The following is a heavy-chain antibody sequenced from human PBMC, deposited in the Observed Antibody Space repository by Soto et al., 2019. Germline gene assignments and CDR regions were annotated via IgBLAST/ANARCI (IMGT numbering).Heavy chain of an antibody. CDR1: GFTFTSSA. D-gene: IGHD2-2*01. CDR2: IVVGSGNT. V-gene: IGHV1-58*01. CDR3: AALPDIVLVQAAMNGPHDP. J-gene: IGHJ5*02. Sequence: QMQLVQSGPEVKKPGTSVKVSCKASGFTFTSSAVQWVRQARGQRLEWIGWIVVGSGNTNYAQKFQERVTITRDMSTSTAYMELSSLRSEDTAVYYCAALPDIVLVQAAMNGPHDPWGQGTLLTVSS.